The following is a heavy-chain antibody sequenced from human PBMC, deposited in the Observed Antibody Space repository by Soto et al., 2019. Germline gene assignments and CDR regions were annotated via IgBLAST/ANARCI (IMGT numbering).Heavy chain of an antibody. CDR1: GFSLSTSGVG. V-gene: IGHV2-5*02. Sequence: QITLKESGPTLVKPTQTLTLTCTFSGFSLSTSGVGVAWIRQPPGKALEWLALIYWDDDKLYRPSLESSLTIAKETPRHQVVLTMTHMDSVDTATYYCAYLPCSGGSCYWFSFSGMDVWGQGTTVTVSS. J-gene: IGHJ6*02. CDR3: AYLPCSGGSCYWFSFSGMDV. D-gene: IGHD2-15*01. CDR2: IYWDDDK.